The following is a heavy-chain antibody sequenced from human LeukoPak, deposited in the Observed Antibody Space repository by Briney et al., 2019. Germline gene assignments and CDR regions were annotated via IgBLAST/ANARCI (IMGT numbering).Heavy chain of an antibody. CDR1: GFTFTSYA. D-gene: IGHD1-26*01. J-gene: IGHJ3*02. V-gene: IGHV3-30-3*01. Sequence: GGSLRLSCAASGFTFTSYAMSWVRQASGKGLEWVAVISYDGSNKYYADSVKGRFTISRDNSKNTLYLQMNSLRAEDTAVYYCARDGSRNKRDDAFDIWGQGTMVTVSS. CDR3: ARDGSRNKRDDAFDI. CDR2: ISYDGSNK.